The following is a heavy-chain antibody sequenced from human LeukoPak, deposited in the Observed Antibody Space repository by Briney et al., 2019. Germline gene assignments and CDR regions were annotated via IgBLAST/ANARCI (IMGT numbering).Heavy chain of an antibody. J-gene: IGHJ4*02. CDR3: AGGWYGYYFDY. CDR1: GGTFNRYA. Sequence: GAPVKVSCEASGGTFNRYAISWVRQAPGQGLEWMGGIIPIIGTVNYAQKFQGRVTITADESTSTAYMELSSLRSEDTAVYYCAGGWYGYYFDYWGQGTLVTVSS. CDR2: IIPIIGTV. V-gene: IGHV1-69*13. D-gene: IGHD6-13*01.